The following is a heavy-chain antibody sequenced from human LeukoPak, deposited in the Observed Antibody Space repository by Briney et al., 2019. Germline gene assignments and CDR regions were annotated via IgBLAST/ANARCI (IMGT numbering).Heavy chain of an antibody. CDR2: ISYDGSNK. CDR3: AKPRAPTYYYDSSGLRPGPDY. Sequence: AGGSLRLSCAASGFTFSSYAMHWVRQAPGKGLEWVAVISYDGSNKYYADSVKGRFTISRDNSKNTLYLQMNSLRAEDTAVYYCAKPRAPTYYYDSSGLRPGPDYWGQGTLVTVSS. CDR1: GFTFSSYA. V-gene: IGHV3-30*04. J-gene: IGHJ4*02. D-gene: IGHD3-22*01.